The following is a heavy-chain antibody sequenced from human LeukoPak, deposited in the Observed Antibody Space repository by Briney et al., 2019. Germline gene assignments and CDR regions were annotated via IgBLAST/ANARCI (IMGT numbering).Heavy chain of an antibody. Sequence: ASVMGSCKASGYTFTGYYMHWVRQAPGQGLEWMGRINPNSGGTNYAQKVQGRVTMTRDTSISTAYMELSRLRADDTAVYYCARERDYYGSGTFDYWGQGTLVTVSS. J-gene: IGHJ4*02. D-gene: IGHD3-10*01. CDR2: INPNSGGT. V-gene: IGHV1-2*06. CDR3: ARERDYYGSGTFDY. CDR1: GYTFTGYY.